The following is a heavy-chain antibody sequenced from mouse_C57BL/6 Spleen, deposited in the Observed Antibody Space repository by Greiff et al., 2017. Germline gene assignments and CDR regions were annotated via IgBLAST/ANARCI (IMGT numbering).Heavy chain of an antibody. V-gene: IGHV1-82*01. Sequence: QVQLKESGPELVKPGASVTISCKASGYAFSSSWMNWVKQRPGKGLEWIGRIYPGDGDTNYNGKFKGKATLTADKSSSTAYMQLSSLTSEDSAVYFCARWDGDYGYDEGFAYWGQGTLVTVSA. CDR2: IYPGDGDT. J-gene: IGHJ3*01. CDR3: ARWDGDYGYDEGFAY. CDR1: GYAFSSSW. D-gene: IGHD2-2*01.